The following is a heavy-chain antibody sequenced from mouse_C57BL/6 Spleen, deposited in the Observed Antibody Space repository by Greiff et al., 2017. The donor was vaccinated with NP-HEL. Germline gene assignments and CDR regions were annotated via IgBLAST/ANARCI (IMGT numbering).Heavy chain of an antibody. CDR3: TTGLGPSFAY. J-gene: IGHJ3*01. V-gene: IGHV14-1*01. CDR1: GFNIKDYY. Sequence: VHVKQSGAELVRPGASVKLSCTASGFNIKDYYMHWVKQRPEQGLEWIGRIDPEDGDTEYAPKFQGKATMTADTSSNTAYLQLSSLTSEDTAVYYCTTGLGPSFAYWGQGTLVTVSA. CDR2: IDPEDGDT. D-gene: IGHD3-3*01.